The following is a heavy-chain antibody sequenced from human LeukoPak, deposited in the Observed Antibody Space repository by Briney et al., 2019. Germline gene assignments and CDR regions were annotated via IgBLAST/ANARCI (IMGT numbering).Heavy chain of an antibody. CDR2: FDPEDGET. CDR3: ATRSGYVFGFDP. D-gene: IGHD5-12*01. Sequence: ASVKVSCKVSGYTLTELSMHWVRQAPGKGLEWMGGFDPEDGETIYAQKFQGRVTMTEDTSTDTAYMELSSLRSEDTAVYYCATRSGYVFGFDPWGQGTLVTVSS. CDR1: GYTLTELS. J-gene: IGHJ5*02. V-gene: IGHV1-24*01.